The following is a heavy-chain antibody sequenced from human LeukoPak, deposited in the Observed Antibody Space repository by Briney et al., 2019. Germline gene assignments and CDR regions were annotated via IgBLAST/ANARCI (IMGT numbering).Heavy chain of an antibody. CDR2: INHSGST. CDR3: ARRFLAYCGGDCYSGAFDI. J-gene: IGHJ3*02. D-gene: IGHD2-21*01. Sequence: SETLSLTCAIYGGSFSGYYWSWIRQPPGKGLEWIGEINHSGSTNYNPSLKSRVTISVDTSKNQFSLKLSSVTAADTAVYYCARRFLAYCGGDCYSGAFDIWGQGTMVTVSS. CDR1: GGSFSGYY. V-gene: IGHV4-34*01.